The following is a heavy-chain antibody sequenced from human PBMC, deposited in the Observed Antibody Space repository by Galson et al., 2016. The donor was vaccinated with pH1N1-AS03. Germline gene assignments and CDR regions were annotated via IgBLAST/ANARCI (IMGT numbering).Heavy chain of an antibody. J-gene: IGHJ6*02. CDR3: AKDRNDYRLHYFSGSDV. CDR1: GFTFTDFA. Sequence: SLRLSCATSGFTFTDFAVSWVRQAPGRGLEWVSATSSSGGSTYYAESVKGRFTISRDYSENTVDLQMNSLRAEDTAVYYCAKDRNDYRLHYFSGSDVWGQGTTVIVS. D-gene: IGHD1-1*01. V-gene: IGHV3-23*01. CDR2: TSSSGGST.